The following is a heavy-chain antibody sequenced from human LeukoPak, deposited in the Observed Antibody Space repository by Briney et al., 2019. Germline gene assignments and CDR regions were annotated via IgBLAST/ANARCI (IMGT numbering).Heavy chain of an antibody. J-gene: IGHJ5*02. CDR1: GGSISSYY. CDR3: ARAVKYCSDGTCYSAWFDP. D-gene: IGHD2-15*01. V-gene: IGHV4-59*08. Sequence: SETLSLTCTVSGGSISSYYWSWIRQPPGKGLEWIGYIYYSGSTNYNPSLKSRVTISVDTSKNQFSLKLSSVTAADTAVYYCARAVKYCSDGTCYSAWFDPWGQGTLVTVSS. CDR2: IYYSGST.